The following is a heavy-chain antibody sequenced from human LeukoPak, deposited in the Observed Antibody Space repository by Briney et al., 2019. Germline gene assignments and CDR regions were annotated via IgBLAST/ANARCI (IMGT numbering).Heavy chain of an antibody. Sequence: GRSLRLSCAASGFTFSSYAVHWVRQAPGKGLEWVAVISYDGSNKYYADSVKGRFTISRDNSKNTLYLQMNSLRAEDTAVYYCAKGGYRSAGGYFQHWGQGTMVTVSS. CDR1: GFTFSSYA. CDR2: ISYDGSNK. D-gene: IGHD2-15*01. CDR3: AKGGYRSAGGYFQH. V-gene: IGHV3-30-3*01. J-gene: IGHJ1*01.